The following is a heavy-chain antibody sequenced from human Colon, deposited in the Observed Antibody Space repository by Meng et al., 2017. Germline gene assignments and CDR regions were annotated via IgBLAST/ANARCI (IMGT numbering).Heavy chain of an antibody. CDR1: GFSFSDYY. CDR2: ISNSGSSI. J-gene: IGHJ4*02. Sequence: GRFLRLSFAASGFSFSDYYMSWIRQAPGKGLEWVSHISNSGSSISYADSGRGRFPISRDNAKNPMFLEMNNLKAEDTAINYCARESGYSSGWYANPTDCWGQGTLVTVSS. D-gene: IGHD6-19*01. CDR3: ARESGYSSGWYANPTDC. V-gene: IGHV3-11*04.